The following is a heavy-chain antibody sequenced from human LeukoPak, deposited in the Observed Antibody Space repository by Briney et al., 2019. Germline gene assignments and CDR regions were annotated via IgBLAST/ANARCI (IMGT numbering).Heavy chain of an antibody. CDR1: GYTFTSYG. CDR3: ARDAHQSGSYNFDY. V-gene: IGHV1-18*01. J-gene: IGHJ4*02. CDR2: ISAYNGNT. D-gene: IGHD1-26*01. Sequence: ASVKVSCKASGYTFTSYGVSWVRQAPGQGLEWMGWISAYNGNTNYAQNLQGRVTMTTDTSTSTAYMELRSLRSDDTAVYYCARDAHQSGSYNFDYWGQGTLVTVPS.